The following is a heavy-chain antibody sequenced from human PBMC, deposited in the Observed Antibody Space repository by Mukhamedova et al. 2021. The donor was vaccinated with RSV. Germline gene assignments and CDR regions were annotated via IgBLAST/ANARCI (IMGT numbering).Heavy chain of an antibody. D-gene: IGHD2-2*01. CDR2: IYHSGST. J-gene: IGHJ6*01. Sequence: WSWVRQPPGKGLEWIGEIYHSGSTHYNPSLKSRVTISVDKSKNQFSLKLSSVTAADPAVYYCARDRPDCSSTSCSFYYYYGMDGW. CDR3: ARDRPDCSSTSCSFYYYYGMDG. V-gene: IGHV4-4*02.